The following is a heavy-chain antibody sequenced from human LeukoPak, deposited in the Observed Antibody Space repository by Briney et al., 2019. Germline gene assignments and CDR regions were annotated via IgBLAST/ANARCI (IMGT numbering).Heavy chain of an antibody. V-gene: IGHV4-39*07. CDR1: GGSISSGGYY. D-gene: IGHD5-12*01. J-gene: IGHJ4*02. CDR2: IYYSGST. CDR3: ARVVDIVATIPDY. Sequence: PSQTLSLTCTVSGGSISSGGYYWGWIRQPPGKGLEWIGSIYYSGSTYYNPSLKSRVTISVDTSKNQFSLKLSSVTAADTAVYYCARVVDIVATIPDYWGQGTLVTVSS.